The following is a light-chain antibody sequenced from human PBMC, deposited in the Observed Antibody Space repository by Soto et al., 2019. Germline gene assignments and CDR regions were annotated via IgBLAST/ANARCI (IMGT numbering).Light chain of an antibody. CDR3: QQSYSTLTST. Sequence: DIQMTQSPSSLSASVGDRVTITCRASQSISSYLNWYQQKPGKAPKLLIYAASSLQSGVPSRFSGSGSGTDFTLTISSLQPEDFATYYCQQSYSTLTSTFGGGTKVDIK. CDR2: AAS. J-gene: IGKJ4*01. CDR1: QSISSY. V-gene: IGKV1-39*01.